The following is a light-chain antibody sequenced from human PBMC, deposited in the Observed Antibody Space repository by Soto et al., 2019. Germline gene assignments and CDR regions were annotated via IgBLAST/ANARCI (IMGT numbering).Light chain of an antibody. CDR1: QSVRSSY. CDR3: QQYGSSPQT. CDR2: GAS. J-gene: IGKJ5*01. Sequence: EILLTQSPGTLSLSPGERATLSCRASQSVRSSYLAWYQQKPGQAPRLLIYGASSRATGIPDRFSGSGSGTDFTLTISRLEPEDFAVYYCQQYGSSPQTFGQGTRLEIK. V-gene: IGKV3-20*01.